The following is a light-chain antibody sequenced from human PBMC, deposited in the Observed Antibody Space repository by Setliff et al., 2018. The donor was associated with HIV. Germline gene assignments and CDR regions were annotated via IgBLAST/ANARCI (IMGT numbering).Light chain of an antibody. CDR2: DVS. CDR1: PSDVGGFTL. CDR3: FSYTNTDTFV. Sequence: QSLLSQPASVSGSPGQSITISCTGTPSDVGGFTLVSWYQKYPDRVPKLIIYDVSKRPSRVSDRFSGSKSANTASLTISGLQAEDEADYFCFSYTNTDTFVFGTGTKVTVL. V-gene: IGLV2-23*02. J-gene: IGLJ1*01.